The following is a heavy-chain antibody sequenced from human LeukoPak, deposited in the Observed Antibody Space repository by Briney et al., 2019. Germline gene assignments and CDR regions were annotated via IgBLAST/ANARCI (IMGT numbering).Heavy chain of an antibody. CDR1: GFTFSRYG. Sequence: GGSLRLSCAASGFTFSRYGMSWVRQAPGKGLEWVGFIRSKAYGGTTEYAASVKGRFTISRDDSKSIAYLQMNSLKTEDTAVYYCTRSSTPTTVAFDIWGQGTMVTVSS. V-gene: IGHV3-49*04. J-gene: IGHJ3*02. D-gene: IGHD4-17*01. CDR2: IRSKAYGGTT. CDR3: TRSSTPTTVAFDI.